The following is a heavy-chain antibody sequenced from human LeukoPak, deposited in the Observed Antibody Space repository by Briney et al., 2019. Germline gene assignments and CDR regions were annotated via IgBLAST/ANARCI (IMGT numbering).Heavy chain of an antibody. Sequence: KPSETPSLTCTVSGGSISSHYWGWIRQPPGKGLEWIGYIYYSGSTNYNPSLKSRVTISVDTSKNQFSLKLSSVTAADTAVYYCARSVSGSYYTLFNWFDPWGQGTLVTVSS. CDR2: IYYSGST. J-gene: IGHJ5*02. V-gene: IGHV4-59*11. CDR3: ARSVSGSYYTLFNWFDP. D-gene: IGHD3-10*01. CDR1: GGSISSHY.